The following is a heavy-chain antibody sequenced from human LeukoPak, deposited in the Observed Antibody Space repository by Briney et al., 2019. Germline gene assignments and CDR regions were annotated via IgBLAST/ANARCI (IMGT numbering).Heavy chain of an antibody. D-gene: IGHD3-22*01. CDR3: ARQYYYDKGPFDY. CDR1: GGSISSYY. Sequence: SETLSLTCTVSGGSISSYYWSWIRQPPGKGLEWIGYIYYSGSTNYNPSLKSRVTISVDTSKNQFSLKLSSVTAADTAVYYCARQYYYDKGPFDYWGQGTLVTVSS. CDR2: IYYSGST. J-gene: IGHJ4*02. V-gene: IGHV4-59*08.